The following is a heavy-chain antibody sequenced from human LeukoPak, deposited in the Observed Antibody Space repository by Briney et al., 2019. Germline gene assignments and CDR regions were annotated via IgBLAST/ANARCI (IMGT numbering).Heavy chain of an antibody. CDR1: GGSISSYY. Sequence: PSEALSLTCTVSGGSISSYYWSWIRQPPGKGLEWIGSMYYSGSTNYKPSLKSRVTISVDTSKNQFSLKLSSVTAADTAVYYCARHAYYYDRSGSYDAFDIWGQGTMVTVSS. CDR2: MYYSGST. D-gene: IGHD3-22*01. J-gene: IGHJ3*02. V-gene: IGHV4-59*08. CDR3: ARHAYYYDRSGSYDAFDI.